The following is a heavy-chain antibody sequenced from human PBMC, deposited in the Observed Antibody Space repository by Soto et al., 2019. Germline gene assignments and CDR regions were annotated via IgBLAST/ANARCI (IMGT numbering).Heavy chain of an antibody. D-gene: IGHD2-15*01. J-gene: IGHJ4*02. Sequence: ASVKVSCKASGYTLTSYYMHWVRQAPGQGLEWMGIINPSGGSTSYAQKFQGRVTMTRDTSTSTVYMELSSLRSEDTAVYYCARVADSKKVAATPLDYWGQGTLVTVSS. CDR2: INPSGGST. CDR3: ARVADSKKVAATPLDY. V-gene: IGHV1-46*03. CDR1: GYTLTSYY.